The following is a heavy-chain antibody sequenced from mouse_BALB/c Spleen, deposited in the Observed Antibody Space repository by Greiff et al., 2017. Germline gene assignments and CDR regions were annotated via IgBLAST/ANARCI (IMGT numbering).Heavy chain of an antibody. J-gene: IGHJ2*01. D-gene: IGHD2-4*01. CDR3: ARHGNDYPYFDY. CDR1: GFTFSSYA. CDR2: ISSGGSYT. V-gene: IGHV5-9-3*01. Sequence: EVMLVESGGGLVKPGGSLKLSCAASGFTFSSYAMSWVRQTPEKRLEWVATISSGGSYTYYPDSVKGRFTISRDNAKNTLYLQMSSLRSEDTAMYYCARHGNDYPYFDYWGQGTTLTVSS.